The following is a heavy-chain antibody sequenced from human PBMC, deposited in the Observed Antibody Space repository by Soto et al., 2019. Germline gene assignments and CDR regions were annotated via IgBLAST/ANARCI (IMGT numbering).Heavy chain of an antibody. J-gene: IGHJ4*02. CDR1: GFTFSSFA. V-gene: IGHV3-23*01. CDR3: AKSIAVAGQIDY. CDR2: ISGSGGST. D-gene: IGHD6-19*01. Sequence: LRLSCAASGFTFSSFAMSWVRQAPGKGLDWVSAISGSGGSTYSADSVKGRFTISRDNSENTLYLQMNSLRAEDTAVYYCAKSIAVAGQIDYWGQGTLVTVSS.